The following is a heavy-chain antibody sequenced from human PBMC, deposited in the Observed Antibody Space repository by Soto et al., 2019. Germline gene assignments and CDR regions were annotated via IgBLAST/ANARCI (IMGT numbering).Heavy chain of an antibody. CDR2: IYYTGTT. D-gene: IGHD2-2*01. CDR3: ARRISTSGSGFDP. CDR1: GGSISSSVYY. V-gene: IGHV4-39*01. Sequence: QLQLQESGPGLEKPSETLSLTCTVSGGSISSSVYYWGWIRQPPGKGLEWIGTIYYTGTTYYNPSLKSRVTISVDTSRNQFSLKLSSVTATDTSVYFCARRISTSGSGFDPWGQGTLVTVSS. J-gene: IGHJ5*02.